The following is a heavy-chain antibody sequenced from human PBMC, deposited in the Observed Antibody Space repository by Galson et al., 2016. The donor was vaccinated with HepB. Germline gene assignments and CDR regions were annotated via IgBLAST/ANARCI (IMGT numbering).Heavy chain of an antibody. Sequence: SLRLSCAASGFTFSSYVIHWVRQAPGKGLEWVAVISYDGSEEYYAESVKGRFTISRDNSKNMLYLQMNSLRADDTALYFCARMWEPGYGMDVWGQGTTVTVSS. V-gene: IGHV3-30*03. CDR1: GFTFSSYV. CDR2: ISYDGSEE. CDR3: ARMWEPGYGMDV. J-gene: IGHJ6*02. D-gene: IGHD1-26*01.